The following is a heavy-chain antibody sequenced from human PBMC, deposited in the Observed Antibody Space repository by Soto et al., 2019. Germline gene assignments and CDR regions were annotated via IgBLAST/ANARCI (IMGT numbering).Heavy chain of an antibody. CDR3: ARDEYYYGMDV. CDR1: SISSGDYF. V-gene: IGHV4-30-4*01. J-gene: IGHJ6*02. Sequence: SISSGDYFWTWIRQPPGKGLEWIGYIYYSGSTYYNPSLKSRVTISVDTSKNQFSLKLSAMTAADTAVYYCARDEYYYGMDVWGQGTTVTVSS. CDR2: IYYSGST.